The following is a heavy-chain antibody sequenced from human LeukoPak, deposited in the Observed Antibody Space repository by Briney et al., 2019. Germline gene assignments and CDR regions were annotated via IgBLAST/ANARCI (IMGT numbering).Heavy chain of an antibody. CDR1: GFTFSSYD. CDR2: ISASGGRT. D-gene: IGHD1-26*01. Sequence: PGGSLRLSCAASGFTFSSYDMSWVRQAPGKGLEWVSAISASGGRTYYADSVKGRFTISRDNSKNTMYQQMNSLKAEDTAVYYCARDEPSSVGIAFDIWGQGTMVTVSS. CDR3: ARDEPSSVGIAFDI. J-gene: IGHJ3*02. V-gene: IGHV3-23*01.